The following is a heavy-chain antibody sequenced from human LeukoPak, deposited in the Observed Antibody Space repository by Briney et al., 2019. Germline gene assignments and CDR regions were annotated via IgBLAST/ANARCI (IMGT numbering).Heavy chain of an antibody. CDR1: GFTFSDNY. CDR2: ITNNGKSI. Sequence: GGSLRLSCAASGFTFSDNYMGWIRQAPGKGLEWISYITNNGKSIYYADSMKGRFTISRDNAKNSLYLQMNSLRAEDTAVYDCARDQWDSSGWYNYYYYMDVWGKGTTVTVSS. CDR3: ARDQWDSSGWYNYYYYMDV. D-gene: IGHD6-19*01. J-gene: IGHJ6*03. V-gene: IGHV3-11*04.